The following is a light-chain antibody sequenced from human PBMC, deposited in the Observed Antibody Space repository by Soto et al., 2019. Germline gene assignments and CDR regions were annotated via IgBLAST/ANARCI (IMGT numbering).Light chain of an antibody. CDR1: QSVSSY. V-gene: IGKV3-11*01. CDR2: DAS. J-gene: IGKJ1*01. CDR3: QQYGSSPWT. Sequence: EIVLTQSPATLSLSPGERATLSCRASQSVSSYLAWYQQKPGQAPRLLIYDASNRATGIPARFSGSGSGTDFTLTIDSLEPEDFAVYYCQQYGSSPWTFGQGTKVEIK.